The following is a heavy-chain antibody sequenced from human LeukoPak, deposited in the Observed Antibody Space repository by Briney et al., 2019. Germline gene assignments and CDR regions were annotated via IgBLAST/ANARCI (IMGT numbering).Heavy chain of an antibody. D-gene: IGHD2-21*01. CDR3: ARGGGYCGGDCYGIDY. Sequence: PGGSLRLSCAASGFTFSPYTMNWVRQAPGKGLEWVSSVSSRGTYINYADSVKGRFTISRDDAKNSLYLHMNSLRAEDTAVYYCARGGGYCGGDCYGIDYWGQGTLVTVSS. V-gene: IGHV3-21*01. CDR2: VSSRGTYI. CDR1: GFTFSPYT. J-gene: IGHJ4*02.